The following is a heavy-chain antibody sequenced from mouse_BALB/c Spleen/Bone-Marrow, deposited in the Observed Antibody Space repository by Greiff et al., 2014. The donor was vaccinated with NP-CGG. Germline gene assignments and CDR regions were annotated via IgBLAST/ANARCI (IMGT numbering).Heavy chain of an antibody. CDR1: NYSFTEYF. Sequence: EVQLVESGPELVKPGASVKISCKASNYSFTEYFMNWVKQSHGKSLEWIGRINPYNGDTFYNQKFKDKATLTVDRSSSTAHMELLSLTSDDSAVYYCGRVEVSTMIITYWGQGTLVTVSA. V-gene: IGHV1-37*01. J-gene: IGHJ3*01. CDR2: INPYNGDT. D-gene: IGHD2-4*01. CDR3: GRVEVSTMIITY.